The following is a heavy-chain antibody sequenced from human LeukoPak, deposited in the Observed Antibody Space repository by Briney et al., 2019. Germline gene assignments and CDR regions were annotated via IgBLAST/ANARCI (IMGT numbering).Heavy chain of an antibody. J-gene: IGHJ3*02. CDR2: INHSGST. CDR3: ARHFRYRRLAFDI. V-gene: IGHV4-34*01. Sequence: SETLSLTCAVYGGSFSGYYWSWIRQPPGKGLEWIGEINHSGSTNYNPSLKSRVTISVDTSKNQFSLKLSSVTAADTAVYHCARHFRYRRLAFDIWGQGTMVTVSS. D-gene: IGHD3-3*02. CDR1: GGSFSGYY.